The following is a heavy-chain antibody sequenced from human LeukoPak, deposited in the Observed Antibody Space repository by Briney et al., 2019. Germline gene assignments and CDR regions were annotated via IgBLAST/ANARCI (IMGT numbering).Heavy chain of an antibody. CDR2: INPNSGGT. D-gene: IGHD3-22*01. J-gene: IGHJ4*02. Sequence: ASVNVSCKPSVYTFTGYYMHWVRPAPRQGIEWMGWINPNSGGTNYAPKFQGRVTMTRDTSISTAYMELSRLRSDDTAVYYCARVTHDSSGYWGQGTPVTVSS. CDR1: VYTFTGYY. CDR3: ARVTHDSSGY. V-gene: IGHV1-2*02.